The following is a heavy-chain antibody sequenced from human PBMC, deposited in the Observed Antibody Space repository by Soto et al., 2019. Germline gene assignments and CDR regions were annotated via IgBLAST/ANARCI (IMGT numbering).Heavy chain of an antibody. CDR1: GFTFDDYT. Sequence: GGSLRLSCAASGFTFDDYTMHWVRQAPGKGLEWVSLISWDGGSTYYADSVKGRFTISRDNSKNSLYLQMNSLRTEDTALYYCAKDTSSGGGLDYFDYWGQGTLVTVSS. J-gene: IGHJ4*02. CDR2: ISWDGGST. V-gene: IGHV3-43*01. CDR3: AKDTSSGGGLDYFDY. D-gene: IGHD3-16*01.